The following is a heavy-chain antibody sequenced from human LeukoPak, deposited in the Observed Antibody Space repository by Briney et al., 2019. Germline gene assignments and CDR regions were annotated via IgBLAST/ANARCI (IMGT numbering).Heavy chain of an antibody. J-gene: IGHJ4*02. CDR2: IRSKAYGGTT. CDR1: GFTFGDYA. Sequence: GGSLRLSCTASGFTFGDYAMSWFRQAPGKGLEWVGFIRSKAYGGTTEYAASVKGRFTISRDDSKSIAYLQMNSLKTEDTAVYYCTRVARGYSYGLGEGDFDYWGQGTLVTVSS. CDR3: TRVARGYSYGLGEGDFDY. V-gene: IGHV3-49*03. D-gene: IGHD5-18*01.